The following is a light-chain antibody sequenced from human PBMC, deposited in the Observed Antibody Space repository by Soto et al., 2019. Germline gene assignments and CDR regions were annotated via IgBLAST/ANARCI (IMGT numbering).Light chain of an antibody. V-gene: IGKV2-28*01. CDR2: LGS. CDR3: MQALQTPLT. CDR1: QSLLHSNGYNY. J-gene: IGKJ4*01. Sequence: DIVMTQSPLSLPVTPGEPASISCRSSQSLLHSNGYNYLDWYLQQPGQSPQLLIYLGSNRASGVPDRFSGSGSGTDFTLKISRVEAEDVGVYYCMQALQTPLTFGGGTKVEI.